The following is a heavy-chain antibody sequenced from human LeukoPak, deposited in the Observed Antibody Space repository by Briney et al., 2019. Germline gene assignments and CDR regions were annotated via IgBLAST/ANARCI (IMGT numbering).Heavy chain of an antibody. Sequence: GGSLRLSCSASGFTFSSYAMHWVRQAPGKGLEYVSGISSNGGSTYYADSVKGRFTISRDNSKNTLYLQMSSLRAEDTAVYCCVRDYYGSGSLEYNWFDPWGQGTLVTVSS. CDR1: GFTFSSYA. CDR2: ISSNGGST. V-gene: IGHV3-64D*06. J-gene: IGHJ5*02. CDR3: VRDYYGSGSLEYNWFDP. D-gene: IGHD3-10*01.